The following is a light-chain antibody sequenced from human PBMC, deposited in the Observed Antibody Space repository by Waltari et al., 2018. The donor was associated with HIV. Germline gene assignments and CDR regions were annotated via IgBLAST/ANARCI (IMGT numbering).Light chain of an antibody. Sequence: YDLSQPHSVSVDLGQTARITCGGDNIGSKNAHRYQQKPGQAPVLVIYRSRNRPSGITDRISASKAGSMVTLIISRVQIEDEADYFCQVWDSRTVVFGGGTTLTVL. CDR2: RSR. J-gene: IGLJ2*01. V-gene: IGLV3-9*01. CDR1: NIGSKN. CDR3: QVWDSRTVV.